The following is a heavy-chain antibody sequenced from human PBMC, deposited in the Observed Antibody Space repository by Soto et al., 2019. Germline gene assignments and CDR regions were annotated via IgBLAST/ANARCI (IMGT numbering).Heavy chain of an antibody. CDR2: ISGSGGST. J-gene: IGHJ5*02. CDR3: AKVHVLWFGELST. Sequence: EVQLLESGGGLVQPGGSLRLSCAASGFTFSSYTMSWVRQAPGKGLEWVSAISGSGGSTYYADSVKGRFTISRDNSKNTLYLQMNSLRAEDTAVYYCAKVHVLWFGELSTWGQGTLVTVSS. CDR1: GFTFSSYT. V-gene: IGHV3-23*01. D-gene: IGHD3-10*01.